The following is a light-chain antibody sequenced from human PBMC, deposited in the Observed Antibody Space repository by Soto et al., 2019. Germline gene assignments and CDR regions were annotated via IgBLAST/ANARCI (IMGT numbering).Light chain of an antibody. V-gene: IGKV4-1*01. Sequence: IEMTQTPESLSVSLGERSTINCRSSQSVLHSSNGNNYIAWYQQKQGQPPKLLIYWSSTRESGVPDRFIGRGSGTDFTLTVSSLQVEEVAVYYFQRYKSLPFTFGPGTKGHI. CDR1: QSVLHSSNGNNY. CDR3: QRYKSLPFT. J-gene: IGKJ3*01. CDR2: WSS.